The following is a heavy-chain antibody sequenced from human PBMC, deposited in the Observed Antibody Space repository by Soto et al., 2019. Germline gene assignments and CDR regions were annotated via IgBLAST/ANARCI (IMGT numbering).Heavy chain of an antibody. CDR3: ASLAVVTMIVVPKGQ. Sequence: QVQLVESGGGVVQPGRSLRLSCAASGFTFSSYGMHWVRQAPGKGLEWVAVIWYDGSNKYYADSVKGRFTISRDNSKNTLYLEMNSLRAEDTAVYYCASLAVVTMIVVPKGQWGQGTLVTVSS. CDR2: IWYDGSNK. V-gene: IGHV3-33*01. D-gene: IGHD3-22*01. CDR1: GFTFSSYG. J-gene: IGHJ4*02.